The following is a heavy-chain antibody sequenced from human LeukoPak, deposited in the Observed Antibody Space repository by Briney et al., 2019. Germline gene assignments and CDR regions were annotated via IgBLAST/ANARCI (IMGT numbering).Heavy chain of an antibody. D-gene: IGHD3-16*01. Sequence: GGSLRLSCAASGSTFPNYEMHWVRQAPGKGLEWVSYISSSGNAIYYADSVKGRFTTSRDNAKNSLYLQMNSLRAEDTAVYYCARGFGPTYWGQGTLVTISS. CDR1: GSTFPNYE. V-gene: IGHV3-48*03. CDR2: ISSSGNAI. CDR3: ARGFGPTY. J-gene: IGHJ4*02.